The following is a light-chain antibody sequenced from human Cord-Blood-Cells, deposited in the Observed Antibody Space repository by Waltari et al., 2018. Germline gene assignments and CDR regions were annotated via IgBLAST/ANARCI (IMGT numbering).Light chain of an antibody. J-gene: IGLJ1*01. Sequence: HFTLSQPASVSGSPENSITISCTGPSSDVGGSTYVSWYQQHPGKAPKLMIYDVSNRPSGVSNRFSGSKSGNTASLTISGLQAEDEADYYCSSYTSSSTYVFGTGTKVTVL. CDR3: SSYTSSSTYV. CDR1: SSDVGGSTY. CDR2: DVS. V-gene: IGLV2-14*01.